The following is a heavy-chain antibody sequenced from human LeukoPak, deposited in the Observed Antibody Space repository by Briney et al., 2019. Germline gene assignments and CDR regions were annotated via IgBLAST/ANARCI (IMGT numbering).Heavy chain of an antibody. D-gene: IGHD3-10*01. CDR1: GIPFSDYY. Sequence: GGSLRLSCVVSGIPFSDYYMNWIRQAPGKGLEWISYISSSSSYTDYADSVKGRFTISRDNAKSALYLQMNSLRLEDTAVYYCASDRGALDIWGQGTMVTVSS. CDR3: ASDRGALDI. CDR2: ISSSSSYT. V-gene: IGHV3-11*05. J-gene: IGHJ3*02.